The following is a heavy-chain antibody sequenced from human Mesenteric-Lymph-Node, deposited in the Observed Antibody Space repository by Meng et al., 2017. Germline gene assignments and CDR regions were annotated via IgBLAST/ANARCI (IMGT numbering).Heavy chain of an antibody. V-gene: IGHV4-39*07. CDR2: IYYSGST. D-gene: IGHD3-16*02. CDR1: GGSISSSSYY. J-gene: IGHJ4*02. CDR3: SRERSIMITFGGVIVPTYYDY. Sequence: GSLRLSCPVSGGSISSSSYYWGWIRQPPGKGLEWIGSIYYSGSTYYNPSLKSRVTISVDTSKNQFSLKLSSVTATDTAVYYCSRERSIMITFGGVIVPTYYDYCGQ.